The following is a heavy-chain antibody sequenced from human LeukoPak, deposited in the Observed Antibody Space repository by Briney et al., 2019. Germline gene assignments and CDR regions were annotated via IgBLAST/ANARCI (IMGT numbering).Heavy chain of an antibody. CDR3: ARDRQWLVDY. V-gene: IGHV6-1*01. J-gene: IGHJ4*02. Sequence: SQTLSLTCAISGDSVSSNSAAWNWVSQSPSRVLEWLGRTYYRSKWYNDYAVSLKSRIIINPDPSKNQFSLQLNSVTPEDTAVYYCARDRQWLVDYWSQGTLVTVTS. CDR1: GDSVSSNSAA. D-gene: IGHD6-19*01. CDR2: TYYRSKWYN.